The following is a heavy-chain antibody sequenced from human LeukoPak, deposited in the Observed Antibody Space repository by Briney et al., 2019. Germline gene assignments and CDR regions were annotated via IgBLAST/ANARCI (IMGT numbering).Heavy chain of an antibody. CDR2: IIPIFGTA. V-gene: IGHV1-69*13. Sequence: ASVKVSCKASGGTFSSYAISWVRQAPGQGLEWMGGIIPIFGTANYAQKFQGRVMITADESTSTAYMELSSLRSEDTAVYYCARYCSSTSCYLGFDPWGQGTLVTVSS. D-gene: IGHD2-2*01. CDR3: ARYCSSTSCYLGFDP. J-gene: IGHJ5*02. CDR1: GGTFSSYA.